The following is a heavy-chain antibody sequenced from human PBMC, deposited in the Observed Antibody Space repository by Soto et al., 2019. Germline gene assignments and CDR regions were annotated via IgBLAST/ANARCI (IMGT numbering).Heavy chain of an antibody. Sequence: QVQLVQSGAEVKKPGASVKVSCKASGYTFTRYGISCVRQAPGQGLEWMGWINLNNGKTDYQRILQGRVTMTTDTYTTTVYMDLRNLSPDDTAMYYCARDPPGLYQFHHWGQGTLVTVSS. D-gene: IGHD3-16*02. V-gene: IGHV1-18*04. J-gene: IGHJ4*02. CDR2: INLNNGKT. CDR3: ARDPPGLYQFHH. CDR1: GYTFTRYG.